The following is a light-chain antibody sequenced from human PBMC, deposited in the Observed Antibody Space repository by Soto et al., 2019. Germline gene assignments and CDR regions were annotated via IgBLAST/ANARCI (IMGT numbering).Light chain of an antibody. CDR1: QTINKNY. Sequence: EIVLTQSPGTLSLSPGERATLSCRASQTINKNYFAWYRQKPGQAPRPLMYSASSRATGIPDRFSGSGSGTDFTLTISRLEPEDFVVHYCQYYGRPPLTFGGGTKVDIK. CDR3: QYYGRPPLT. V-gene: IGKV3-20*01. J-gene: IGKJ4*01. CDR2: SAS.